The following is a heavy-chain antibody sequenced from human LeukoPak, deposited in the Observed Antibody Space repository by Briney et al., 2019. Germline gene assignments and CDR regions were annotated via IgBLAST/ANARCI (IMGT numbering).Heavy chain of an antibody. D-gene: IGHD2-21*01. CDR3: ARDSYCGGDCWKFDY. Sequence: PSETLSLTCTVSGGSISSYYWSWIRQPPGKGLEWIGYIYYSGSTNYNPSLKSRVTISVDTSKNQFSLKLSSVTAADTAVYYCARDSYCGGDCWKFDYWGQGTLVTVSS. J-gene: IGHJ4*02. CDR1: GGSISSYY. V-gene: IGHV4-59*12. CDR2: IYYSGST.